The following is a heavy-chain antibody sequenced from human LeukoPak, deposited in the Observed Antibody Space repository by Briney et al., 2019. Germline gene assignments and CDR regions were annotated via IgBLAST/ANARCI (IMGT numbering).Heavy chain of an antibody. CDR2: IYYSGST. D-gene: IGHD6-6*01. CDR3: ARRNSSSRLFDY. CDR1: GGSISSSSYY. Sequence: PSETLSLTCTVSGGSISSSSYYWGWIRQPPGKGLEWIGSIYYSGSTYYNPSLKSRVTISVDTSKNQFSLKLSSVTAADTAVYYCARRNSSSRLFDYWGQGTLVTVSS. V-gene: IGHV4-39*01. J-gene: IGHJ4*02.